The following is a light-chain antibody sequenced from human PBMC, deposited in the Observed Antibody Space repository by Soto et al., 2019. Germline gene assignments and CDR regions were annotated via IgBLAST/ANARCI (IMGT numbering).Light chain of an antibody. CDR1: QSVSSN. J-gene: IGKJ1*01. CDR2: GAS. V-gene: IGKV3-15*01. CDR3: QQYINWPPTCT. Sequence: EIVMTQSPATLSVSPGERATLSCRASQSVSSNLAWYQQKPGQAPRLLIYGASTRATRIPARFSGSGSGTEFTLTITILQSEDFAVYYCQQYINWPPTCTFGQGTKVEIK.